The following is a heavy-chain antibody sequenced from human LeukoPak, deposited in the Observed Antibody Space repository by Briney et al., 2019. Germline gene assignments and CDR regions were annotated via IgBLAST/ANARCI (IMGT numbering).Heavy chain of an antibody. J-gene: IGHJ6*02. Sequence: GGSLRLSCATSGFTFSNAWMNWVRQAPGKGLEWVANIKQDGSEKYYVDSVEGRFTISRDNAKNSLFLQLNSLRVEDTAVYYCARTSPYFYGMDVWGQGTTVTVSS. CDR1: GFTFSNAW. CDR2: IKQDGSEK. V-gene: IGHV3-7*03. CDR3: ARTSPYFYGMDV.